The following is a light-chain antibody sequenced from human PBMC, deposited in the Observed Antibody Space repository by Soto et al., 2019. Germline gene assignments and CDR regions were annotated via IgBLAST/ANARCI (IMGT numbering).Light chain of an antibody. CDR1: QSIISNY. Sequence: EIVLTQSPGTLSSSPGERATLSCRASQSIISNYLAWYQQKPGQAPRLLIYGPSSRAIGIPHRFSGSGSGTDFTLTISRLEPGDFAVYYCQHFGGTTFTFGQGTRLEIK. J-gene: IGKJ5*01. CDR2: GPS. V-gene: IGKV3-20*01. CDR3: QHFGGTTFT.